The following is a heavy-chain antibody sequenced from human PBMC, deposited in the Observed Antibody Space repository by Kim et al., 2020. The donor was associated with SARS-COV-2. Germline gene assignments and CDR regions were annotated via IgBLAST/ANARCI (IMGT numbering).Heavy chain of an antibody. V-gene: IGHV3-23*03. CDR2: IYSGGSST. Sequence: GGSLRLSCAASGFTFSSYAMSWVRQAPGKGLEWVSVIYSGGSSTYYADSVKGRFTISRDNSKNTLYLQMNSLRAEDTAVYYCAKGALPQSGSYDYWGQGTLVTVSS. J-gene: IGHJ4*02. D-gene: IGHD1-26*01. CDR3: AKGALPQSGSYDY. CDR1: GFTFSSYA.